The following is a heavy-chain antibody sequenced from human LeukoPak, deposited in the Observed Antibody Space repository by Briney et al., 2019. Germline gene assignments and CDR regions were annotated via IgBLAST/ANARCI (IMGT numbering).Heavy chain of an antibody. Sequence: GASVKVSCKVSGYTLTELSMHWVRQAPGKGLEWMGGFDPEDGETIYAQKFQGRVTMTEDTSTDTAYMELSSLRSEDTAVYYCATGRGGRWLQRRQFVYWGQGTLVTVSS. V-gene: IGHV1-24*01. D-gene: IGHD5-24*01. CDR2: FDPEDGET. CDR1: GYTLTELS. J-gene: IGHJ4*02. CDR3: ATGRGGRWLQRRQFVY.